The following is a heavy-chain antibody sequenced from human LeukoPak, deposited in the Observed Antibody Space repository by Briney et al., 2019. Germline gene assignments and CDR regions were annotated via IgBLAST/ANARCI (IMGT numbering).Heavy chain of an antibody. CDR3: AGGRSGYHYDY. J-gene: IGHJ4*02. CDR2: ISSSSSTI. D-gene: IGHD3-22*01. Sequence: GGSLRLSCAASGFTFSSYSMNWVRQAPGKGLEWVSYISSSSSTIYYADSVKGRFTISRDNAKNSLYLQMNSLRAEDTAVCYCAGGRSGYHYDYWGQGTLVTVSS. CDR1: GFTFSSYS. V-gene: IGHV3-48*01.